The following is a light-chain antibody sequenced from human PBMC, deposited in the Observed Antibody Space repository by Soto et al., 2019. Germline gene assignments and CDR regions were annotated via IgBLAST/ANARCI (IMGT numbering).Light chain of an antibody. V-gene: IGLV2-11*01. CDR1: SSDVGGYNF. J-gene: IGLJ2*01. Sequence: QSALTQPRSVSGSPGQSVTISCTGTSSDVGGYNFVSWYQQYPGKAPKLRIYDVSKRPSGVHERFSGSQSGNTASLTISGLQTEDEADYYCCSYAGSYTVIFGGGTKATVL. CDR3: CSYAGSYTVI. CDR2: DVS.